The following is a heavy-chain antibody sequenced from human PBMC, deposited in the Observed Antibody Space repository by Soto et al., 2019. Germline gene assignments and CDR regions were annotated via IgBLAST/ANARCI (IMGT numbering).Heavy chain of an antibody. Sequence: SVKVSFKASGGTFSSYTISWVRQAPGQGLEWMGRIIPILGIANYAQKFQGRVTITADKSTSTAYMELSSLRSEDTAVYYCARSGIIVATSFDYWGQGTLVTVSS. CDR1: GGTFSSYT. D-gene: IGHD5-12*01. J-gene: IGHJ4*02. CDR3: ARSGIIVATSFDY. V-gene: IGHV1-69*02. CDR2: IIPILGIA.